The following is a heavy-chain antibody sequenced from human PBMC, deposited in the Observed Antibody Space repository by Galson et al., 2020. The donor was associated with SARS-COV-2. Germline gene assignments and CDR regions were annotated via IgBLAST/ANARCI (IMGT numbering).Heavy chain of an antibody. CDR2: ISSSSSRI. J-gene: IGHJ3*02. V-gene: IGHV3-48*04. CDR3: ARERESSGGDVFDI. CDR1: GFTVSSYS. D-gene: IGHD3-22*01. Sequence: GGSLRLSCAASGFTVSSYSMNWVRQAPGKGLEWVSHISSSSSRIYYADSVKGRFIISRDNARNSLYLQMNSLRAEDTAVYYCARERESSGGDVFDIWGQGTMVTVSS.